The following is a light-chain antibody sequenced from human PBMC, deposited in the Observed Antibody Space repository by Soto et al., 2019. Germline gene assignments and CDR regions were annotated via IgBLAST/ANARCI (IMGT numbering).Light chain of an antibody. Sequence: EVVMTQSPATLSVSPGEGVTLSCRASQGIGDTLAWYQHKPGQTPRLLIYDTSTRATGVPARFSGSGSGPEFTLTINSLEPEDLAVYYCQQYGSSPRTFGRGTKVDIK. V-gene: IGKV3-15*01. J-gene: IGKJ1*01. CDR1: QGIGDT. CDR2: DTS. CDR3: QQYGSSPRT.